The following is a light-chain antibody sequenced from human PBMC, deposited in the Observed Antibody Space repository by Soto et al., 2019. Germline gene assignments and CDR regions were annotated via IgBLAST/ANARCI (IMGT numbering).Light chain of an antibody. CDR3: SSYAGSSNV. J-gene: IGLJ1*01. Sequence: QSVLTQPRSASGSPGQSVAISCTGTSXDVGGYNYVSWYQQHPGKAPKLMIYEVNKRPSGVPDRFSGSKSGNTASLTVSGLQAEDEADYYCSSYAGSSNVFGTGTKVTVL. CDR2: EVN. CDR1: SXDVGGYNY. V-gene: IGLV2-8*01.